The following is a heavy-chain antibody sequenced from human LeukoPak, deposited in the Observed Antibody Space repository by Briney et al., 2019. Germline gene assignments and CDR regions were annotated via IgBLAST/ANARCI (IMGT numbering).Heavy chain of an antibody. V-gene: IGHV3-48*03. D-gene: IGHD3-22*01. CDR1: GFTFSSYE. J-gene: IGHJ4*02. CDR2: ISDSGSTI. Sequence: GGSLRLSCAASGFTFSSYEMNWVRQAPGKGLEWVSYISDSGSTIYYADSVKGRFTISRDNAKNSLYLQMNSLRAEDTAVYYCAREGYYDSSGYLGVFDYWGQGTLVTVSS. CDR3: AREGYYDSSGYLGVFDY.